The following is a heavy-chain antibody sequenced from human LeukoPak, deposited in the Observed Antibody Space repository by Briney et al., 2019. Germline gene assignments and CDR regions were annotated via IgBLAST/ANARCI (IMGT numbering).Heavy chain of an antibody. CDR2: ISYDGFNE. Sequence: GGSLRLSCAASGFTFSSYAMHWVRQAPGKGLEWVAVISYDGFNEYYADSVKGRFTISRDNSKNMLYLQMNSLRAEDTAVYYCAREAGDSYYFDYWGQGTLVTVSS. V-gene: IGHV3-30-3*01. CDR1: GFTFSSYA. D-gene: IGHD7-27*01. CDR3: AREAGDSYYFDY. J-gene: IGHJ4*02.